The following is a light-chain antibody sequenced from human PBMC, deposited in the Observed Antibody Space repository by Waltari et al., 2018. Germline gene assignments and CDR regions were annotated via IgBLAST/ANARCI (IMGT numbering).Light chain of an antibody. CDR3: SSHGGSNRLV. CDR2: DVT. CDR1: SSDIGLYNY. J-gene: IGLJ2*01. V-gene: IGLV2-14*03. Sequence: QSALTQPASVSGSPGQSISISCTGTSSDIGLYNYVSWYQQLPGNAPKVVIYDVTKRPLVVSDRFSGSKSGNTASLTISGLQAEDEADYYCSSHGGSNRLVFGGGTKLSVL.